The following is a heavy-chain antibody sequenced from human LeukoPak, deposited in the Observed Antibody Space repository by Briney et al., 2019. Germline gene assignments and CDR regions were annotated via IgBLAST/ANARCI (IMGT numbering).Heavy chain of an antibody. V-gene: IGHV4-61*05. CDR1: GGSISSSSYY. CDR3: ARCSSTSCYYVY. Sequence: SETLSLTCTVSGGSISSSSYYWGWIRQPPGKGLEWIGYIYYSGSTNYNPSLKSRVTISVDTSKNQFSLKLSSVTAADTAVYYCARCSSTSCYYVYWGQGTLVTVSS. D-gene: IGHD2-2*01. J-gene: IGHJ4*02. CDR2: IYYSGST.